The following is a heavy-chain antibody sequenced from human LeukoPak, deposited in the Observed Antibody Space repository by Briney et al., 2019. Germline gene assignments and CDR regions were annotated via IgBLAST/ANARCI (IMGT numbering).Heavy chain of an antibody. Sequence: SETLSLTCAVSGYSISSGHYWVWIRQPPGKGLEYIGNIYHSVSSHYNPSLKSRVTISVDTANNQFSLRLSSVTAADTAVYYCARAKNPYYYYYYMDFWGRGTTVTVSS. CDR1: GYSISSGHY. J-gene: IGHJ6*03. CDR2: IYHSVSS. CDR3: ARAKNPYYYYYYMDF. V-gene: IGHV4-38-2*01.